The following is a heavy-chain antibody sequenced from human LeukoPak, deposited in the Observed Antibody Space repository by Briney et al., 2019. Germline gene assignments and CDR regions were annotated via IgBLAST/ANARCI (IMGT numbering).Heavy chain of an antibody. CDR1: GYSISSGYY. D-gene: IGHD3-10*01. CDR2: IYHSGST. Sequence: SETLSLTCTVSGYSISSGYYWGWIRQPPGKGLEWIGSIYHSGSTYYNPSLKSRVTISVDTSKNQFSLKLSSVTAADTAVYYCARSQFDRFGELLSDYWGQGTLVTVSS. CDR3: ARSQFDRFGELLSDY. J-gene: IGHJ4*02. V-gene: IGHV4-38-2*02.